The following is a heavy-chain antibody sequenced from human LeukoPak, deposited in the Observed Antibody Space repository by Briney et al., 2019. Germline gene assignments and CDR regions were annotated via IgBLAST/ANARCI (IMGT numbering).Heavy chain of an antibody. Sequence: ASVKVSCKASGYTFTGYYMHWVRQAPGQGLEWMGWINPNSGGTNYAQKFQGRVTMTRDTSISTAYMELSRLRSDDTAVYYCARDQAAVGANLFDYWGQGTLVTVSS. CDR1: GYTFTGYY. CDR3: ARDQAAVGANLFDY. J-gene: IGHJ4*02. D-gene: IGHD1-26*01. CDR2: INPNSGGT. V-gene: IGHV1-2*02.